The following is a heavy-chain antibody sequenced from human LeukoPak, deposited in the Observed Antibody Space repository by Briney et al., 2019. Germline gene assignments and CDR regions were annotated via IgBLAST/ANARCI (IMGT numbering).Heavy chain of an antibody. CDR1: GGSISSYY. V-gene: IGHV4-4*07. CDR3: ARVDGTTVTPSFDY. J-gene: IGHJ4*02. Sequence: PSETLSLTCTVSGGSISSYYWSWIRQPAGKGLEWIGRIYTSGSTNYNPSLKSRVTMSVDTSKNQFSLKLSSVTAADTAVYYCARVDGTTVTPSFDYWGQGTLVTVSS. CDR2: IYTSGST. D-gene: IGHD4-17*01.